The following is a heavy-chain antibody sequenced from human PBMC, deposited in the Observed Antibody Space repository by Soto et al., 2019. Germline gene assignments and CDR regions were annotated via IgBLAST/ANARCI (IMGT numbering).Heavy chain of an antibody. D-gene: IGHD2-2*01. J-gene: IGHJ3*02. Sequence: SETLSLTCNISGCSISTYYWRWIRQSPGKGLEWIGYISYLGSTNYYPSLKSRVTISVDTPKNQFSLKLGSVNSADTAMYYCASEGAGRAAMNIWGPGTMVTVSS. CDR1: GCSISTYY. CDR3: ASEGAGRAAMNI. V-gene: IGHV4-59*01. CDR2: ISYLGST.